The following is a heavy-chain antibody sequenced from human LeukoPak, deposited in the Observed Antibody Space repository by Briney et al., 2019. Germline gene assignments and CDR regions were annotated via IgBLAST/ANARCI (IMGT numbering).Heavy chain of an antibody. J-gene: IGHJ5*02. V-gene: IGHV1-69*05. CDR2: IIPIFGTA. CDR3: ATDGLISVAHLPDWFDP. D-gene: IGHD6-19*01. CDR1: GGTFSSYA. Sequence: SVKVSCKASGGTFSSYAISWVRQAPGQGLEWMGGIIPIFGTANYAQKFQGRVTITTDESTSTAYMELSRLRSEDTAVYYCATDGLISVAHLPDWFDPWGQGTLVTVSS.